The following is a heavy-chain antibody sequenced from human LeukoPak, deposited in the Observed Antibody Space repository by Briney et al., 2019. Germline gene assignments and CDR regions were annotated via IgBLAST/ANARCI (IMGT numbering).Heavy chain of an antibody. CDR2: IYSGGST. Sequence: GGSLRFSCAASGFTVSSNYMSWVRQAPGKGLEWVSVIYSGGSTYYADSVKGRFTISRHNSKNTLYLQVNSLRAEDTAVYYCARGDSSGYYLDWGQGTLVTVSS. D-gene: IGHD3-22*01. J-gene: IGHJ4*02. V-gene: IGHV3-53*04. CDR3: ARGDSSGYYLD. CDR1: GFTVSSNY.